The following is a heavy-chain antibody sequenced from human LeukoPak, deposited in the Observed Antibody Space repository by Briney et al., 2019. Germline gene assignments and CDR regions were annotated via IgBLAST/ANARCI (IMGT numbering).Heavy chain of an antibody. CDR2: IYYSGST. V-gene: IGHV4-39*01. CDR1: GGSNSSSNW. CDR3: ARHYGP. D-gene: IGHD3-10*01. Sequence: SETLSLTCAVSGGSNSSSNWWSWVRQPPGKGLEWIGSIYYSGSTYYNPSLKSRVTISVDTSKNQFSLKLNSVTATDTAVYYCARHYGPWGQGTLVTVSS. J-gene: IGHJ4*02.